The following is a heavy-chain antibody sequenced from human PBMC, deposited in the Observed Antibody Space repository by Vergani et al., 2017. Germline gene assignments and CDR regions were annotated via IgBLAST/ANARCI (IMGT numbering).Heavy chain of an antibody. D-gene: IGHD2-2*02. J-gene: IGHJ4*02. Sequence: EVQLLESGGGLVKPGGSLRLSCAASGFTFSSYSMNWVRQAPGKGLEWVSSISSSSSYIYDADSVKGRFTISRDNAKNSLYLQMNSLRAEDTAVYYCARDLSAYEDKTVPAAISQREDYFDYGGQGTLVTVSS. V-gene: IGHV3-21*01. CDR1: GFTFSSYS. CDR2: ISSSSSYI. CDR3: ARDLSAYEDKTVPAAISQREDYFDY.